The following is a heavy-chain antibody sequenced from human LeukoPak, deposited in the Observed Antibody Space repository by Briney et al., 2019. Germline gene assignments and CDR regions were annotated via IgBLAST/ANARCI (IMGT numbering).Heavy chain of an antibody. V-gene: IGHV1-2*02. D-gene: IGHD5-12*01. CDR2: INPNSGAT. CDR1: GYTFTDYY. CDR3: ARSGITTIPNFDY. Sequence: GASVKVSCKASGYTFTDYYIHWVRQAPGQGLEWMAWINPNSGATNNAQKFQGRATVSRVTSISTAYMELSELRSDGTAVYYCARSGITTIPNFDYWGQGTLVTVSS. J-gene: IGHJ4*02.